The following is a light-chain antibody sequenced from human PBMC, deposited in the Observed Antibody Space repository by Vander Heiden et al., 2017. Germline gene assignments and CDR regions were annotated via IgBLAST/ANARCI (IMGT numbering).Light chain of an antibody. Sequence: DIQVNQSPSSLSASVGDRVTITCPASQSISSYLNWYQQKPGKAPKLLIYAASSLQSGVPSRFSGSGSGTDFTLTISSLQPEDFATYYCQQSYSTPRYTFGQGTKLEIK. V-gene: IGKV1-39*01. CDR1: QSISSY. J-gene: IGKJ2*01. CDR3: QQSYSTPRYT. CDR2: AAS.